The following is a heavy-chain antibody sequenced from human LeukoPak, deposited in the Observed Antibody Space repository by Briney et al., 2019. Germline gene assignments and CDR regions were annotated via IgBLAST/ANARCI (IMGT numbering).Heavy chain of an antibody. D-gene: IGHD2-2*01. V-gene: IGHV4-31*03. CDR1: GGSISSGGYY. J-gene: IGHJ4*02. CDR3: ARGVKTSCLFYY. Sequence: PSETLSLTCTLSGGSISSGGYYWRWIRQHPGKGLEWIGYIYYSGSTYYNPSLKSRVTISVDTSKNQFSLKLSSVTAADTAVYYCARGVKTSCLFYYWGQGTLVTVSS. CDR2: IYYSGST.